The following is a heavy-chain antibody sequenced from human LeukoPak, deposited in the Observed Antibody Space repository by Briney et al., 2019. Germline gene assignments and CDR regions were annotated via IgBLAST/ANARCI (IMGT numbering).Heavy chain of an antibody. D-gene: IGHD6-13*01. V-gene: IGHV4-39*07. CDR1: GGSISSSSYY. CDR2: IYYSGST. CDR3: ARAATATRIAAAGTPFDY. Sequence: SETLSLTCTVSGGSISSSSYYWGWIRQPPGKGLEWIGSIYYSGSTYYNPSLKSRVTISVDTSKNQFSLKLSSVTAADTAVYYCARAATATRIAAAGTPFDYWGQGTLVTVSS. J-gene: IGHJ4*02.